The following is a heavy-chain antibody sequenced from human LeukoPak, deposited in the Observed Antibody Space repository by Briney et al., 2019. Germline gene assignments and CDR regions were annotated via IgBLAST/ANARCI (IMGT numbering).Heavy chain of an antibody. D-gene: IGHD3-10*01. CDR3: ARDVTMVRGVIMLYYYMDV. J-gene: IGHJ6*03. CDR1: GFTFSSYA. Sequence: GGSLRLSCAASGFTFSSYAMHWVRQAPGKGLEWVAVISYDGSNKYYADSVKGRFTISRDNSKNTLYLQMNSLRAEDTAVYYCARDVTMVRGVIMLYYYMDVWDKGTTVTVSS. V-gene: IGHV3-30*01. CDR2: ISYDGSNK.